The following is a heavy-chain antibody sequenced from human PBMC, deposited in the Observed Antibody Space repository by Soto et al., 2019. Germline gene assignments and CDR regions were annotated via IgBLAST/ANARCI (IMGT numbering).Heavy chain of an antibody. D-gene: IGHD4-4*01. CDR1: GFTFSSYS. Sequence: GGSLRLSCAASGFTFSSYSMNWVRQAPGKGLEWVSSISSSSSYIYYADSVKGRFTISRDNAKNSLYLQMNSLRAEDTAVYYCARDTTPTVIDYWGQGTLVTVSS. CDR3: ARDTTPTVIDY. V-gene: IGHV3-21*01. J-gene: IGHJ4*02. CDR2: ISSSSSYI.